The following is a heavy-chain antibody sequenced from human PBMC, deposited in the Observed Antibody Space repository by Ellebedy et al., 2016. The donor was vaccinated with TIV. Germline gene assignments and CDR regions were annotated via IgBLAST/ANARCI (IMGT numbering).Heavy chain of an antibody. CDR1: GYTFTNYY. CDR3: ARSAGRYYFDY. V-gene: IGHV1-46*01. Sequence: AASVKVSCKASGYTFTNYYIHWVRHAPGQRLEWMGTINPSGGDTTYAQRFQDKVTMTRDTSTSTVYMELNSLTSEFTALYYCARSAGRYYFDYWGQGTLVTVSS. J-gene: IGHJ4*02. CDR2: INPSGGDT. D-gene: IGHD6-13*01.